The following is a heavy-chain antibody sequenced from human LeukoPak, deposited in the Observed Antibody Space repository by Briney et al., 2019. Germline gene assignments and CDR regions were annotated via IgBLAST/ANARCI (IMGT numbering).Heavy chain of an antibody. CDR1: GGSISSYY. CDR2: IYYSGST. J-gene: IGHJ4*02. V-gene: IGHV4-59*01. Sequence: PSETLSLTCTVSGGSISSYYWSWIRQPPGKGLEWIGYIYYSGSTNYNPSLKSRVTISVDTSKNQFSLKLSSVTAADTAVYYCARSVAWFQFDYWGQGTLVTVSS. CDR3: ARSVAWFQFDY. D-gene: IGHD2-15*01.